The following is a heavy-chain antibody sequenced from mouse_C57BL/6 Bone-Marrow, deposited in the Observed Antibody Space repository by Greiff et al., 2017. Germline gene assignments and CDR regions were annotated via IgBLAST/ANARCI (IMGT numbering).Heavy chain of an antibody. CDR2: IYPTSGRT. CDR3: ARSGPLGRSFDY. Sequence: QVQLQQPGAELVKPGASVKMSCKASGYTFTSYWITWVKQRPGQGLEWIGDIYPTSGRTNYNETFKSKAILTLDTSSNTAYMQLSSLTSEDSAVFYCARSGPLGRSFDYWGQGTTLTVAS. V-gene: IGHV1-55*01. D-gene: IGHD4-1*01. CDR1: GYTFTSYW. J-gene: IGHJ2*01.